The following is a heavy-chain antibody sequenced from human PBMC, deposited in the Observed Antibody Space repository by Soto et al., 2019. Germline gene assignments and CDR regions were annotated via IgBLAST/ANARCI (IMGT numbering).Heavy chain of an antibody. D-gene: IGHD1-7*01. CDR1: GGSISRGGYY. CDR2: IYYSGST. V-gene: IGHV4-31*03. CDR3: ARALRGYNWNYGPFDY. J-gene: IGHJ4*02. Sequence: PSETLSLTCTVSGGSISRGGYYWSWIRQHPGKGLEWIGYIYYSGSTYYNPSLKSRVTISVDTSKNQFSLKLSSVTAADTAVYYCARALRGYNWNYGPFDYWGQGTLVTVSS.